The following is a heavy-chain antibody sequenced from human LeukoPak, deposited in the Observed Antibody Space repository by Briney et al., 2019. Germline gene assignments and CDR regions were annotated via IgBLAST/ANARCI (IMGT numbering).Heavy chain of an antibody. V-gene: IGHV3-21*01. Sequence: GGSLRLSCAASGFTFSSYTMNWVRQAPGKGLEWVSSIRSSGSYIFYADSVKGRFTISRDNAENSLYLQMNSLRAEDTAVYYCARDVQIDCWGQGILVTVSS. CDR2: IRSSGSYI. J-gene: IGHJ4*02. CDR1: GFTFSSYT. CDR3: ARDVQIDC.